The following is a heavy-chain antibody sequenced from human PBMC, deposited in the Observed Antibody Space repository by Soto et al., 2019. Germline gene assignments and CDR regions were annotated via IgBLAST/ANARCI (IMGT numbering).Heavy chain of an antibody. J-gene: IGHJ6*03. D-gene: IGHD3-10*01. CDR1: GYSFTSYW. Sequence: GESLKISCKGSGYSFTSYWIGWVRQMPVKGLEWMGIIYPGDSDTRYSPSFQGQVTISADKSISTAYLQWSSLKASDTAMYYCARHSGSGSYDPYYYYYYMDVWGKGTTVTVSS. CDR3: ARHSGSGSYDPYYYYYYMDV. V-gene: IGHV5-51*01. CDR2: IYPGDSDT.